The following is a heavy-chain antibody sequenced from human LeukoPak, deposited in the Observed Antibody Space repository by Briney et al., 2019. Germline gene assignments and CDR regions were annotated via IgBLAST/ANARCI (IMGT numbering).Heavy chain of an antibody. CDR1: GFTFSSYA. Sequence: PGGSLRLSCAASGFTFSSYAMSWVRQAPGKGLEWVSSISSSGRNTYYSDSVKGRFTISRDNSKNTLYLQMSSLSAEDAAVYYCARDSSGTQVFDLWGPGTLVTVSS. CDR3: ARDSSGTQVFDL. CDR2: ISSSGRNT. D-gene: IGHD6-19*01. V-gene: IGHV3-23*01. J-gene: IGHJ4*02.